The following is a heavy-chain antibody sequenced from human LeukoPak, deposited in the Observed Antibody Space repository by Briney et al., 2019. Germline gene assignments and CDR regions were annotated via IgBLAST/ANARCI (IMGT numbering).Heavy chain of an antibody. D-gene: IGHD6-19*01. Sequence: SETLSLTCTVSGVSISSYYCSWIRQPPGKGLEWIGYISTSGSTDYSPSLKSRVTISVDRSKNQCSLNLSSVTAADTAVYYCAGHDEGSGWYRSYIDLWGRGTRVIVSS. J-gene: IGHJ2*01. CDR3: AGHDEGSGWYRSYIDL. V-gene: IGHV4-4*09. CDR2: ISTSGST. CDR1: GVSISSYY.